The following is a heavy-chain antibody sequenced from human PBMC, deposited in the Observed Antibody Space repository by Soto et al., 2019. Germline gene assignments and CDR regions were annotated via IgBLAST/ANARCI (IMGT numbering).Heavy chain of an antibody. Sequence: QITLKESGPPLVKPTQTLTLTCTFSGFSLTSRPVGVGWVRQPPGKALEWLAFIYWDDDKRYSPSLRSTLTVTQDASKNQVVLTLTNMDPVDTATYYCAHRRNYDGSWNEGVFDYWGQGILVTVSS. J-gene: IGHJ4*02. D-gene: IGHD3-16*01. V-gene: IGHV2-5*02. CDR2: IYWDDDK. CDR1: GFSLTSRPVG. CDR3: AHRRNYDGSWNEGVFDY.